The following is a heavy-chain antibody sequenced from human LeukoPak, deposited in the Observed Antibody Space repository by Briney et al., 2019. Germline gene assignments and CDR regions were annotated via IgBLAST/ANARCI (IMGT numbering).Heavy chain of an antibody. V-gene: IGHV4-59*01. CDR3: ASGREWLRF. D-gene: IGHD5-12*01. J-gene: IGHJ4*02. Sequence: PSETLSLTCTVSGGSISSYYWSWIRQPPGKGLEWIGYIYYGGSTNYNPSLKSRVTISVDTSKNQFSLKLSSVTAADTAVYYCASGREWLRFWGQGTLVTVSS. CDR1: GGSISSYY. CDR2: IYYGGST.